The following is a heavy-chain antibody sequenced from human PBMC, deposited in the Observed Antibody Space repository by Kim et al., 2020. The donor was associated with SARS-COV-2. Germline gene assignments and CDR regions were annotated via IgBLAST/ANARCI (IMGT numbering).Heavy chain of an antibody. Sequence: SETLSLTCTVSGGSISSSSYYWGWIRQPPGKGLEWIGSIYYSGSTYYNPSLKSRVTISVDTSKNQFSLKLSPVTAADTAVYYCARDKYSSSRYYYYGMDVWGPGTTVTVSS. V-gene: IGHV4-39*07. CDR3: ARDKYSSSRYYYYGMDV. CDR2: IYYSGST. D-gene: IGHD6-13*01. J-gene: IGHJ6*02. CDR1: GGSISSSSYY.